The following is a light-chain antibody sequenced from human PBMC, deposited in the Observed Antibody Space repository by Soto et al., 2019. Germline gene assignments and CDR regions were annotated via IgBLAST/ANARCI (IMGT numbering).Light chain of an antibody. Sequence: QSVLTQLPSASSTPGQTVTISCSGRTSNIGTFYVYWYQHLPGTAPKLLIYLGDQRASGVSDRFSGSKSGTSASLAINGLRSDDEADYYCAAWDDNLNAYVFGSGTKVTVL. CDR3: AAWDDNLNAYV. V-gene: IGLV1-47*02. CDR1: TSNIGTFY. J-gene: IGLJ1*01. CDR2: LGD.